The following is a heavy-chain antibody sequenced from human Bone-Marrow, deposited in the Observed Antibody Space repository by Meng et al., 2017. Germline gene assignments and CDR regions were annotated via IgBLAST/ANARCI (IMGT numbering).Heavy chain of an antibody. Sequence: GRRWGSVGGFVKPGESLRLSCAASGFYFPNAYMSWARQAPGKGLEWVGRIKSNPDGGTIDYAAAVKGRLTISRDDSKNMVYLQINSLKSEDTAVYYCFGHIDYWGQGTLVTVSS. CDR2: IKSNPDGGTI. J-gene: IGHJ4*02. CDR1: GFYFPNAY. V-gene: IGHV3-15*01. CDR3: FGHIDY. D-gene: IGHD3-16*01.